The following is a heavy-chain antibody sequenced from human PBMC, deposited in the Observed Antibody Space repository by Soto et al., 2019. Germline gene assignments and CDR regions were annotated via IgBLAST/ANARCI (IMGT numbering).Heavy chain of an antibody. CDR3: ARHGFVYYFDY. D-gene: IGHD3-10*01. CDR1: GGSISSYY. Sequence: TSETLSLTCTVSGGSISSYYWSWIRQPPGKGLEWIGYIYYSGSTNYNPSLKSRVTISVDTSKNQFSLKLSSVTAADTAVYYCARHGFVYYFDYWGQGTLVTVSS. V-gene: IGHV4-59*01. J-gene: IGHJ4*02. CDR2: IYYSGST.